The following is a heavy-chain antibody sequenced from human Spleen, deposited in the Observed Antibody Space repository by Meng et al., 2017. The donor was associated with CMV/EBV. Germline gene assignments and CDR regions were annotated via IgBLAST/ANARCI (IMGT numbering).Heavy chain of an antibody. V-gene: IGHV1-69*02. J-gene: IGHJ4*02. D-gene: IGHD6-13*01. Sequence: SVKVSCKASGGTFSSYTISWVRQAPGQGLEWMGRIIPILGIANYAQKFQGRVTITADKSTSTAYMELSSLRSEDTAVYYCARVPMAADGTTFDYWGQGNMVTVSS. CDR3: ARVPMAADGTTFDY. CDR1: GGTFSSYT. CDR2: IIPILGIA.